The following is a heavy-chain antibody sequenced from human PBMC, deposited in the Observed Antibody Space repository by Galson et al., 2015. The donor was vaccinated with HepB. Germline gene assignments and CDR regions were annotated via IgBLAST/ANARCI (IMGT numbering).Heavy chain of an antibody. J-gene: IGHJ4*02. Sequence: SLRLSCAASGFTFSSYAMSWVRQAPGKGLEWVSAISGSGGSTYYADSVKGRFTISRDNSKNTLYLQMNSLRAEDTAVYYCAKAPRYYYDSSGPWGYWGQGTLVTVSS. CDR2: ISGSGGST. CDR3: AKAPRYYYDSSGPWGY. CDR1: GFTFSSYA. V-gene: IGHV3-23*01. D-gene: IGHD3-22*01.